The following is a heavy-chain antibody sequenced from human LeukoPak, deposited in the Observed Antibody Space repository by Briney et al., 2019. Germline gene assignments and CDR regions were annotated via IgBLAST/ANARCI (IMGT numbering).Heavy chain of an antibody. V-gene: IGHV3-7*01. CDR1: GFNFNKYW. J-gene: IGHJ4*02. CDR3: AKDLLGQWPTVFDY. Sequence: GGSLRLSCADSGFNFNKYWMSWVRQAPGKGLEWVANIKQDGSEKYYVDSVKGRFTISRDNAKNSLYLQMNSLRAEDTAVYYCAKDLLGQWPTVFDYWGQGTLVTVSS. CDR2: IKQDGSEK. D-gene: IGHD6-19*01.